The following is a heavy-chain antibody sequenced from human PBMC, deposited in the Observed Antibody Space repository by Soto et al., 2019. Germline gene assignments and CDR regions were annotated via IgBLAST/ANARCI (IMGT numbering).Heavy chain of an antibody. V-gene: IGHV3-21*06. CDR3: ARGAALAGKLDL. CDR2: ISSHGRDI. CDR1: GFTFTSDS. Sequence: XESLQLSCEASGFTFTSDSMTWVRQAPGKGLEWVSSISSHGRDIFYADSVKGRFTISRDNAKDSLHLQMNSLTGEDSAVYYCARGAALAGKLDLWGQGTLVTVSS. J-gene: IGHJ4*02. D-gene: IGHD6-19*01.